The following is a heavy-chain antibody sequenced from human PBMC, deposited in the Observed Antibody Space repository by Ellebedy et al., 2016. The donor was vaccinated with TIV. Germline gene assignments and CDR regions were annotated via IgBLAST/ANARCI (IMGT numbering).Heavy chain of an antibody. CDR1: GYRFTNYW. J-gene: IGHJ5*02. D-gene: IGHD3-9*01. Sequence: GESLKISCKGSGYRFTNYWIGWVRQMPGKGLEWMGIIYPGDSDTRYSPSFQGQVTISADKSIRTAYLQWSSLKASDTAMYYCARHFDDWFDPWGQGTLVTVSS. V-gene: IGHV5-51*01. CDR2: IYPGDSDT. CDR3: ARHFDDWFDP.